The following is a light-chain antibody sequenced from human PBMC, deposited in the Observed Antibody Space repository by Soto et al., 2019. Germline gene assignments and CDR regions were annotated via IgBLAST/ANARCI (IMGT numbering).Light chain of an antibody. CDR2: KAS. CDR1: QSISSW. J-gene: IGKJ1*01. CDR3: QQYNDNWT. Sequence: DIQMTQSPSTLSASVGDRVTITCRASQSISSWLAWYQQKPGKAPRLLIYKASNLESVVPSRFSGSGSGTEFTLTISSLQPDDSATYYCQQYNDNWTFGQGTKV. V-gene: IGKV1-5*03.